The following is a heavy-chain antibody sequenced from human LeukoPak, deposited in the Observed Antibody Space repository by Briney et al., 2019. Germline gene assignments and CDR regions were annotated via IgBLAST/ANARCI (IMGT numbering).Heavy chain of an antibody. Sequence: PGGSLRLSCAASGFTFSQHYMSWVRQAPGKGLEWVANLNPDGSERKYVDSVKGRFTISRDNAKNSLYLQMNSLRDEDTAVYYCARDDSTFINSGYDSYYYYYGMDVWGQGTTVTVSS. CDR3: ARDDSTFINSGYDSYYYYYGMDV. CDR1: GFTFSQHY. CDR2: LNPDGSER. V-gene: IGHV3-7*01. J-gene: IGHJ6*02. D-gene: IGHD5-12*01.